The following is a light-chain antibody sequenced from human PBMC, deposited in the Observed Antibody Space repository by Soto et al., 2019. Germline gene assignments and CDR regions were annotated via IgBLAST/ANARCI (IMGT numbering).Light chain of an antibody. V-gene: IGKV3D-15*01. CDR1: QSVSRY. CDR3: QQYNNWPLT. Sequence: EIFFAPSPGTPSLSPGERATPSCRASQSVSRYLAWYQQKPGQPPRLLIYDASTRATGIPARFSGSQSGTEFTLTISSLLSEDFAVYSCQQYNNWPLTFGGGTKVDIK. CDR2: DAS. J-gene: IGKJ4*01.